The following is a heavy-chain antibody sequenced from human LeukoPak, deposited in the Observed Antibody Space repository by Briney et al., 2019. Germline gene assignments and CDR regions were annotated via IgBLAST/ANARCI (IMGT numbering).Heavy chain of an antibody. J-gene: IGHJ4*02. D-gene: IGHD4-17*01. CDR1: GGSISSGDYY. V-gene: IGHV4-30-4*01. CDR2: IYYSGST. CDR3: ARATENGDSDY. Sequence: SGTQSLTCTVTGGSISSGDYYWSWIRQPPGKGLEWIGYIYYSGSTYYNPSLKSRVTISVDTSKNQFSLKLSSVTAADTAVYYCARATENGDSDYWGQGTLVTVSS.